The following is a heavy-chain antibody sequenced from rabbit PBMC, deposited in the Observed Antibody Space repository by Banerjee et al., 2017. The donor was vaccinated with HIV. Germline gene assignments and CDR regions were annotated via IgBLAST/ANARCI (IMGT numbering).Heavy chain of an antibody. J-gene: IGHJ4*01. V-gene: IGHV1S47*01. CDR1: EFDFSIYA. CDR2: ITYGGSA. CDR3: ARNGGVLDYKL. D-gene: IGHD2-1*01. Sequence: QEQLEESGGGLVQPGGSLKLSCKASEFDFSIYAITWVRQAPGKGLEYIGYITYGGSAYYASWVNGRFTISRENTQNTLYLQMTSLTAADTATYFCARNGGVLDYKLWGQGTLVTVS.